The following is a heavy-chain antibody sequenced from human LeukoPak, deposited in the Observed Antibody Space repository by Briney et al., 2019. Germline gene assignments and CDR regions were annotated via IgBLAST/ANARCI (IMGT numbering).Heavy chain of an antibody. CDR3: ARAYSSSWYFNWFDP. J-gene: IGHJ5*02. Sequence: RSSETLSLTCTVSGVSISSSSYYWGWIRQPPGKGLEWIASIPYSGSTYYNPSLKSRVTISVDTSKNQCSLKLSSVTAADTAVYYCARAYSSSWYFNWFDPWGQGTLVTVSS. V-gene: IGHV4-39*07. CDR1: GVSISSSSYY. D-gene: IGHD6-13*01. CDR2: IPYSGST.